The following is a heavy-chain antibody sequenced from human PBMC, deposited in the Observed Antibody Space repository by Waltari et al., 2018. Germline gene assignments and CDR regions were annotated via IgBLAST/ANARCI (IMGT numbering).Heavy chain of an antibody. J-gene: IGHJ6*03. CDR1: GGSISSGGYS. V-gene: IGHV4-30-2*01. CDR2: IYHSGST. CDR3: ARDRCSGGSCYSSGYYMDV. D-gene: IGHD2-15*01. Sequence: QLQLQESGSGLVKPSQTLSLTCAVSGGSISSGGYSWRWIRQPPGKGLEGIGYIYHSGSTYYNPSLKSRVTISVDRSKNQFSLKLSSVTAADTAVYYCARDRCSGGSCYSSGYYMDVWGKGTTVTVSS.